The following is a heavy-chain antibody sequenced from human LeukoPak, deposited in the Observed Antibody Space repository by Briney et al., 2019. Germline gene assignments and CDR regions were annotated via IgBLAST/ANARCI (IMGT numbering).Heavy chain of an antibody. CDR1: GFTFSTYA. CDR3: AKNLHEQWLVSADASDI. Sequence: GGSLRLSCAASGFTFSTYAMSWVRQAPGKGLEWVSGITSSGGSTSYADSVKGRFTISRDNSKNTLYLQMNSLRAEDTALYYCAKNLHEQWLVSADASDIWGLGTMVTVSS. V-gene: IGHV3-23*01. CDR2: ITSSGGST. J-gene: IGHJ3*02. D-gene: IGHD6-19*01.